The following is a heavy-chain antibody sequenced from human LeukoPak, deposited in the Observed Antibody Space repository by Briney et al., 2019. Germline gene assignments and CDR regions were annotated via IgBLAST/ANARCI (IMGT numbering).Heavy chain of an antibody. CDR3: ARGSPHWGPVAPREEYFDL. J-gene: IGHJ2*01. D-gene: IGHD6-19*01. CDR1: GGTFSSYA. V-gene: IGHV1-69*13. CDR2: IIPVFGTA. Sequence: SVKVSCKASGGTFSSYAISWVRQAPGQGLEWMGGIIPVFGTANYAQKFQGRVTITADESTSTAYMELSSLRSEDTAVYYCARGSPHWGPVAPREEYFDLWGRGTLVTVSS.